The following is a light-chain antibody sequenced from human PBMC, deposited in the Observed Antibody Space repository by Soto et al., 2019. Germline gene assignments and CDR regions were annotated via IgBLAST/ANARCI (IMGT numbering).Light chain of an antibody. CDR1: STNVGSSNF. V-gene: IGLV2-23*01. J-gene: IGLJ2*01. CDR3: CSYAGTNTGV. Sequence: QSALTQSASVSGSPGQSITISCTGTSTNVGSSNFVSWYQQYPGKAPRLVIYDGSKRPSGVSIRFSGSKSGNTASLTISGLQTEDEADYYCCSYAGTNTGVFGGGTKLTVL. CDR2: DGS.